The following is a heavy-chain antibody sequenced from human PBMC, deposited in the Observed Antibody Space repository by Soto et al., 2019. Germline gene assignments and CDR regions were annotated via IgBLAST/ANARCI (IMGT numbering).Heavy chain of an antibody. V-gene: IGHV3-48*04. CDR3: AGDLGSSSPDWFDP. CDR1: GFTFSSYS. CDR2: ISSSSSTI. J-gene: IGHJ5*02. Sequence: GGSLRLSCAASGFTFSSYSMNWVRQAPGKGLEWVSYISSSSSTIYYADSVKGRFTISRDNAKNSLYLQMNSLRAEDTAVYYCAGDLGSSSPDWFDPWGQGTLVTVSS. D-gene: IGHD6-13*01.